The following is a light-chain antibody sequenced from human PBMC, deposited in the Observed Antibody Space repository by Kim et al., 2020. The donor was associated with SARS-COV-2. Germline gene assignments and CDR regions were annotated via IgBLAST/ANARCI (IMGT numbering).Light chain of an antibody. Sequence: ELTQPPSASGTPGQRVTISCSGGSSNIGSNYVYWYQHLPGTAPKLLIYRNNQRPSGDPDRFSGSKSATSASLAISGLRSEDEAGYYCAAWDDSLSGYVFGSGTKVTVL. J-gene: IGLJ1*01. CDR3: AAWDDSLSGYV. V-gene: IGLV1-47*01. CDR2: RNN. CDR1: SSNIGSNY.